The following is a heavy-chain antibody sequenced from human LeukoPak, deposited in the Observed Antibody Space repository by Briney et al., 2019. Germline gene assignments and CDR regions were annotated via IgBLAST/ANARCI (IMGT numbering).Heavy chain of an antibody. CDR3: ARDEYSSSWYRRTYNWFDP. CDR1: GYTFTSYG. V-gene: IGHV1-18*01. D-gene: IGHD6-13*01. J-gene: IGHJ5*02. Sequence: ASVKVSCKASGYTFTSYGISWVRQAPGQGLEWMGWISAYNGNTNYAQKLQGRVTMTTDTSTSTAYMELRSLRSDDTAVYYCARDEYSSSWYRRTYNWFDPWGQGTLVPVSS. CDR2: ISAYNGNT.